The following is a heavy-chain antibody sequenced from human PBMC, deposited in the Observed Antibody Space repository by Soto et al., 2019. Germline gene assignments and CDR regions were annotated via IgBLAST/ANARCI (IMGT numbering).Heavy chain of an antibody. Sequence: QVQLVESGGGVVQPGRSLRLSCAASGFTFSSYGMHWVRQAPGKGLEWVAVISYDGSNKYYADSVKGRFTISRDNSKNTLYLQMNSRRAEDTAVYYCAKDQGSGWYRYYFDYWGQGTLVTVSS. CDR1: GFTFSSYG. D-gene: IGHD6-19*01. V-gene: IGHV3-30*18. J-gene: IGHJ4*02. CDR3: AKDQGSGWYRYYFDY. CDR2: ISYDGSNK.